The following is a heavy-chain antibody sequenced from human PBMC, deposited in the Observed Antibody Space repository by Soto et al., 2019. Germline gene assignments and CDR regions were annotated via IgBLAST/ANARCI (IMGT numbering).Heavy chain of an antibody. Sequence: PSETLSLTCTVSGGSISSGDYYWSWIRQPPGKGLEWIGYIYYSGSTYYNPSLKSRVTISVDTSKNQFSLKLSSVTAADTAAYYCARDGAAADIVFDDWGRGTLVTVSS. D-gene: IGHD6-13*01. CDR3: ARDGAAADIVFDD. CDR2: IYYSGST. J-gene: IGHJ4*02. CDR1: GGSISSGDYY. V-gene: IGHV4-30-4*01.